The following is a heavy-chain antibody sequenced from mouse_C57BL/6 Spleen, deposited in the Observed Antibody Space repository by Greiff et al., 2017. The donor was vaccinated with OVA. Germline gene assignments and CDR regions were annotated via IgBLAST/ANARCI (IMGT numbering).Heavy chain of an antibody. J-gene: IGHJ4*01. Sequence: QVQLQQSGPELVKPGASVKISCKASGYAFSSSWMNWVKQRPGKGLEWIGRIYPGDGDTNYNGKFKGKATLTADKSSSTAYMQLSSLTSEDSAVYFCARSRDGYYVGDYWGQGTSVTVSS. CDR2: IYPGDGDT. CDR1: GYAFSSSW. D-gene: IGHD2-3*01. V-gene: IGHV1-82*01. CDR3: ARSRDGYYVGDY.